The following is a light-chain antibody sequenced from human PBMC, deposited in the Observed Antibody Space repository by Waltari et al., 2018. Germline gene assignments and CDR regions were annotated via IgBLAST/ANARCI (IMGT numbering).Light chain of an antibody. CDR2: RNN. J-gene: IGLJ2*01. V-gene: IGLV1-47*01. CDR1: SPNIGSNS. CDR3: AAWDDSLSGHMV. Sequence: QSILTQPTSASGTPGQRVTISCSGSSPNIGSNSVSWYQEVPGTAPKLLIYRNNQRPSWIPGPFSGAKSGSPAALAISGLRSEDEAHYYCAAWDDSLSGHMVFGGGTKLTVL.